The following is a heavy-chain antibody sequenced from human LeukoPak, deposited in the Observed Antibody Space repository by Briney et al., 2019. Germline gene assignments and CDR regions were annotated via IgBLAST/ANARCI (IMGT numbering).Heavy chain of an antibody. D-gene: IGHD6-13*01. Sequence: SETLSLTCTVSGGSISSGSYYWSWIRQPAGKGLEWIGRIYTSGSANYNPSLKSRVTISVDTSKNQFPLKLSSVTAADTAVYYCARVEGIAAAGPIGWFDPWGQGTLVTVSS. CDR3: ARVEGIAAAGPIGWFDP. CDR2: IYTSGSA. CDR1: GGSISSGSYY. J-gene: IGHJ5*02. V-gene: IGHV4-61*02.